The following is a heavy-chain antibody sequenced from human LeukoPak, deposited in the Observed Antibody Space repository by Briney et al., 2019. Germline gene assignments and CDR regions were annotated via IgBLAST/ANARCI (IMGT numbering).Heavy chain of an antibody. Sequence: ASVKVSCKVSGYTLTELSMHWVRQAPGKGLEWMGGFDPEDGETIYAQKFQGRVTITADESTSTAYMELSSLRSEDAAVYYCARDERGYFDYWGQGTLVTVSS. J-gene: IGHJ4*02. V-gene: IGHV1-24*01. CDR2: FDPEDGET. CDR3: ARDERGYFDY. CDR1: GYTLTELS. D-gene: IGHD3-16*01.